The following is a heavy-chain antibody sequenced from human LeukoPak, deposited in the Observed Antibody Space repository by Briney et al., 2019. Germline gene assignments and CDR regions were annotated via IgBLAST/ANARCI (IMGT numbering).Heavy chain of an antibody. Sequence: GGSLRLSCAASGFTFTNAWMSGVRQAPGKGLEWVGRIKSKTDGGTADYAAPVKGRFTISRDDSKNTLYLQMNSVKTEDTAVYYCTKYYYDSSGYLYYFDYWGEGTLVTVSS. J-gene: IGHJ4*02. CDR3: TKYYYDSSGYLYYFDY. CDR2: IKSKTDGGTA. CDR1: GFTFTNAW. V-gene: IGHV3-15*01. D-gene: IGHD3-22*01.